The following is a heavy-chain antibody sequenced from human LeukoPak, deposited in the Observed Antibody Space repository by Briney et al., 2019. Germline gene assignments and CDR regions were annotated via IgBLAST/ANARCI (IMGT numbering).Heavy chain of an antibody. CDR2: ISSSSSYI. V-gene: IGHV3-21*01. D-gene: IGHD6-13*01. J-gene: IGHJ4*02. CDR3: ARDIAAAGFFDY. CDR1: GVTFSSYS. Sequence: AGSLRLSCAASGVTFSSYSMNWVRQAPGKGLEWVSSISSSSSYIYYADSVKGRFTISRDNTNNSLYLQMNSLRAEDTAVYYCARDIAAAGFFDYWGQGTLVTVSS.